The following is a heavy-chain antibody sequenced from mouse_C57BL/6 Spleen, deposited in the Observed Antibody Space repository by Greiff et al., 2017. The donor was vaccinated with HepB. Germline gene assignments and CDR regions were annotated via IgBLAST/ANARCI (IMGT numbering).Heavy chain of an antibody. CDR1: GYTFTSYT. CDR2: INPSSGYT. V-gene: IGHV1-4*01. J-gene: IGHJ2*01. D-gene: IGHD2-5*01. CDR3: ARWDYSNPFDY. Sequence: VKLLESGAELARPGASVKMSCKASGYTFTSYTMHWVKQRPGQGLEWIGYINPSSGYTKYNQKFKDKATLTADKSSSTAYMQLSSLTSEDSAVYYCARWDYSNPFDYWGQGTTLTVSS.